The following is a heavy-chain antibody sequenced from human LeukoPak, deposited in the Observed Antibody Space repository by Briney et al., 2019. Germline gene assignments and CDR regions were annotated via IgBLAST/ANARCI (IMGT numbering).Heavy chain of an antibody. D-gene: IGHD3-10*01. CDR1: GGSISSYY. CDR2: IYYSGST. CDR3: ARDPGGSGP. V-gene: IGHV4-59*01. J-gene: IGHJ5*02. Sequence: SETLSLTCTVSGGSISSYYWSSIRQPPGKGLEWIGYIYYSGSTNYNPSLKSRVTISVDTSKNQFSLKLSSVTAADTAVYYCARDPGGSGPWGQGTLVTVSS.